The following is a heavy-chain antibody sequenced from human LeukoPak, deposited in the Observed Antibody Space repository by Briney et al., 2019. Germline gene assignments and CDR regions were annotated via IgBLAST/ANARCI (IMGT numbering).Heavy chain of an antibody. CDR3: ARVGQLHYYYYGMDV. V-gene: IGHV3-30-3*01. J-gene: IGHJ6*02. Sequence: GGSLRLSCAASGFTFSSYAMSWVRQAPGKGLEWVAVISYDGSNKYYADSVKGRFTISRDNSKNTLYLQMNSLRAEDTAVYYCARVGQLHYYYYGMDVWGQGTTVTVSS. CDR1: GFTFSSYA. D-gene: IGHD6-6*01. CDR2: ISYDGSNK.